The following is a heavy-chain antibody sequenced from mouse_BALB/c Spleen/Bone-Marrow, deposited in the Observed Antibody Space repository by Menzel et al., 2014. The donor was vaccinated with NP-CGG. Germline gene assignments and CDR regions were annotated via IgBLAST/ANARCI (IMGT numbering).Heavy chain of an antibody. V-gene: IGHV1-5*01. J-gene: IGHJ4*01. CDR3: TRYPYYYGSRNYYAMDY. D-gene: IGHD1-1*01. CDR1: GHTFTSYW. Sequence: EVQLQQSGTVLARPGASVKMSCKASGHTFTSYWMHWVKQRPGQGLEWIGAIYPGNSDTSYNQKFKGKAKLTAVTSTSTAYMELSSLTNENSAVYYCTRYPYYYGSRNYYAMDYWGQGTSVTVSS. CDR2: IYPGNSDT.